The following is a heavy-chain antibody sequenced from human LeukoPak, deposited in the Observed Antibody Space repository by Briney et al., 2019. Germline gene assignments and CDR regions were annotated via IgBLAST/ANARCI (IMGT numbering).Heavy chain of an antibody. Sequence: SETLSLTCTVSGGSISSGGYYWSWIRQPPGKGLEWIGYIYHSGSTYYNPSLKSRVTISVDRSKNQFSLKLSSVTAADTAVYYCARDQIGGDGNSWFDPWGQGTLVTVSS. D-gene: IGHD2-21*02. CDR1: GGSISSGGYY. CDR3: ARDQIGGDGNSWFDP. J-gene: IGHJ5*02. V-gene: IGHV4-30-2*01. CDR2: IYHSGST.